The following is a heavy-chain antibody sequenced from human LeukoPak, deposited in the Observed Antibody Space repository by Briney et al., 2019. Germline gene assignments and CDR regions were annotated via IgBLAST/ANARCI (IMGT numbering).Heavy chain of an antibody. CDR2: IYYSGST. Sequence: SETLSLTCTVSGYSISSSYYWSWIRQPPGKGLEWIGYIYYSGSTNYNPSLKSRVTISVDTSKNQFSLKLSSVTAADTAVYYCARGGGSGSYYFGSYYYYYMDVWGKGTTVTVSS. CDR1: GYSISSSYY. J-gene: IGHJ6*03. V-gene: IGHV4-61*01. D-gene: IGHD3-10*01. CDR3: ARGGGSGSYYFGSYYYYYMDV.